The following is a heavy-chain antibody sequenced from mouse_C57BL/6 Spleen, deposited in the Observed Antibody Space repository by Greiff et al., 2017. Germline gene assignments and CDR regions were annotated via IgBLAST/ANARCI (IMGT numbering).Heavy chain of an antibody. Sequence: VQLQQSGAELVRPGASVKLSCTASGFNIKDYYMHWVKQRPEQGLEWIGRIDPEDGDTKYAPKFQGKATMTADTSSTTAYLQLSSLTSEDSAVYYGARGYYGRSYVMDYWGQGTSVTVSS. D-gene: IGHD1-1*01. J-gene: IGHJ4*01. CDR3: ARGYYGRSYVMDY. CDR2: IDPEDGDT. CDR1: GFNIKDYY. V-gene: IGHV14-1*01.